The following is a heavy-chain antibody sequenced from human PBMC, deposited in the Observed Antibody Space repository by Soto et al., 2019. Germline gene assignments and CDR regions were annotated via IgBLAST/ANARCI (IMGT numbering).Heavy chain of an antibody. D-gene: IGHD6-13*01. J-gene: IGHJ6*02. CDR1: CGSISSSSYY. CDR3: ERTIGGSSSWYPYLAYAMDV. CDR2: IYYSGST. V-gene: IGHV4-39*01. Sequence: SETLSLTCTVSCGSISSSSYYCGWILQPPGKGLEWIGSIYYSGSTYYNPSLKSRVTISVETSKNQFSLKLSSVTAADTAVYYCERTIGGSSSWYPYLAYAMDVCDPGTRVTV.